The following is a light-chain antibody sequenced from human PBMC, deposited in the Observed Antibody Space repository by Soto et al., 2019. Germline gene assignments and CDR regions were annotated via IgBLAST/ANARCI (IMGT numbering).Light chain of an antibody. V-gene: IGLV6-57*04. CDR1: SGSIASNY. CDR3: QSYDSSNPHVV. Sequence: NFMLTQPHSVSESPGKTVTISCTRSSGSIASNYVQWYQQRPGSAPTTVIYEDNQRPSGFPDRFSGSIDSSSNSASLTISGLKNEDEADYYCQSYDSSNPHVVFGGGTKLTVL. J-gene: IGLJ2*01. CDR2: EDN.